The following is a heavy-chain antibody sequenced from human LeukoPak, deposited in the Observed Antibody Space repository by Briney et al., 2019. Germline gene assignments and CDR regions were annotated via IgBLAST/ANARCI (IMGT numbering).Heavy chain of an antibody. CDR2: INHSGST. D-gene: IGHD6-19*01. CDR1: GGSFSGYY. V-gene: IGHV4-34*01. J-gene: IGHJ4*02. Sequence: SETLSLTCAVYGGSFSGYYWSWIRQPPGKGLEWIGEINHSGSTNYNPSLKSRVTISVDTSKNQFSLKLSSVTAADTAVYYCARQWGQVIAVAAHYFDYWGQGTLVTVSS. CDR3: ARQWGQVIAVAAHYFDY.